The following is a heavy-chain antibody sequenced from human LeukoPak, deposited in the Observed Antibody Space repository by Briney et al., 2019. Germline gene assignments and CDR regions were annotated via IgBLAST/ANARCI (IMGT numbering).Heavy chain of an antibody. Sequence: PSETLSLTCTVSGGSISSHYWSWIRQPPGKGLEWIGHIYYSGSTKYNPSLKSRVTISVDTSKNQFSLKLSSVTAADTAVYYCAISYDGSGYHYYAFDIWGQGTMVTVSS. V-gene: IGHV4-59*11. CDR3: AISYDGSGYHYYAFDI. J-gene: IGHJ3*02. CDR1: GGSISSHY. CDR2: IYYSGST. D-gene: IGHD3-22*01.